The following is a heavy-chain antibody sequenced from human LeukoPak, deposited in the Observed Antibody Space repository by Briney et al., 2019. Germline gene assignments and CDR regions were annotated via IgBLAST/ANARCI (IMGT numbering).Heavy chain of an antibody. CDR3: AKAYYYGSGSHTPIDY. CDR1: GFTFSTYA. D-gene: IGHD3-10*01. Sequence: GGSLRLSCAASGFTFSTYAMSWVRQAPGKGLEWVSAISGSRGSTYYTDSVKGRFTISRDNSKNTLYLQMNSLRAEDTAVYYCAKAYYYGSGSHTPIDYWGQGTLVTVSS. J-gene: IGHJ4*02. V-gene: IGHV3-23*01. CDR2: ISGSRGST.